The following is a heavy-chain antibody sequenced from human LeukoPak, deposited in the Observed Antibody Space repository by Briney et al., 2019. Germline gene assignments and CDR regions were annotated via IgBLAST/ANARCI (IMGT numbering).Heavy chain of an antibody. J-gene: IGHJ4*02. V-gene: IGHV3-30*18. Sequence: PGRSLRLSCAASGFTFSSYGMHWVRQAPGKGLEWVAVTSYDGSNKYYADSVKGRFTISRDNSKNTLYLQMNSLRAEDTAVYYCAKDRTPYSGSYFDYWGQGTLVTVSS. CDR2: TSYDGSNK. CDR3: AKDRTPYSGSYFDY. D-gene: IGHD1-26*01. CDR1: GFTFSSYG.